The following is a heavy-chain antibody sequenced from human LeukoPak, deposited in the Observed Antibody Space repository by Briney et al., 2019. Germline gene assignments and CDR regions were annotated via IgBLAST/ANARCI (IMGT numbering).Heavy chain of an antibody. Sequence: SETLSLTCAVYGGSFSGYYWSWIRQPPGKGLEWIGEINHSGSTNYNPSLKSRVTISVDTSKNQFSLKLSSVTAADTAVYHCARAPPVDMIAAAASNWFDPWGQGTLVTVSS. J-gene: IGHJ5*02. CDR1: GGSFSGYY. CDR3: ARAPPVDMIAAAASNWFDP. D-gene: IGHD6-13*01. V-gene: IGHV4-34*01. CDR2: INHSGST.